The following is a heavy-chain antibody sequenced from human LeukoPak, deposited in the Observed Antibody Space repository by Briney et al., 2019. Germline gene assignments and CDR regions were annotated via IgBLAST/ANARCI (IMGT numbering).Heavy chain of an antibody. D-gene: IGHD3-9*01. CDR3: TRDLMDYDVSTGLHHYYMDV. CDR2: INTDGSGT. V-gene: IGHV3-74*01. Sequence: GGSLRLSYAASGFTFGSSWMNWVRQAPGKGLVWVSRINTDGSGTNYADSVKGRFTISRDNAKNTLYLQMNSLKNEDTAVYYCTRDLMDYDVSTGLHHYYMDVWGQGTTVTVSS. J-gene: IGHJ6*02. CDR1: GFTFGSSW.